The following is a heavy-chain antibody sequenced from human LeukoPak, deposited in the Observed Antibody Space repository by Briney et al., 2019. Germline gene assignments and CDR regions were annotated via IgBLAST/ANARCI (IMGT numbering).Heavy chain of an antibody. CDR2: GSI. CDR3: ARVLGIGVAGTDWFDP. CDR1: GFTFSSYA. V-gene: IGHV4-4*02. Sequence: GSLRLSCAASGFTFSSYAMSWVRQPPGKGLEWIGTGSIYYNPSLQTRVTISLDTSRNQFSLSLTSVTAADTAVYYCARVLGIGVAGTDWFDPWGQGILVTVSS. J-gene: IGHJ5*02. D-gene: IGHD6-19*01.